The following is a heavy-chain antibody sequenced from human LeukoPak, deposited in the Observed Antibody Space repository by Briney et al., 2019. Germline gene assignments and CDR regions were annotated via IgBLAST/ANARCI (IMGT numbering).Heavy chain of an antibody. Sequence: SQTFSLTCAISGDSVSSNSAIWNWIRQSPSRGLEWLGRTYYRSKWYIDYGASVKSRITINADASKNQFSLQLNSVTPEDTAVYYCARGYYASGFNPWGQGTLVTVSS. D-gene: IGHD3-10*01. CDR1: GDSVSSNSAI. CDR2: TYYRSKWYI. J-gene: IGHJ5*02. V-gene: IGHV6-1*01. CDR3: ARGYYASGFNP.